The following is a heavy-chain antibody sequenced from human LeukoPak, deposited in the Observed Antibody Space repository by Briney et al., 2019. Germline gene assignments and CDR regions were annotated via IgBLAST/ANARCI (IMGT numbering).Heavy chain of an antibody. J-gene: IGHJ3*02. Sequence: SETLSLTCTVSGGSISSSSDYWGWIRQPPGKGLEWIATIFYSGSTYNNPSLKSRVTFSVDTSKNQFSLKLSSVTAADTAVYYCARDLGANYDYVWGSYRFAFDIWGQGTMVTVSS. CDR1: GGSISSSSDY. CDR2: IFYSGST. V-gene: IGHV4-39*07. CDR3: ARDLGANYDYVWGSYRFAFDI. D-gene: IGHD3-16*02.